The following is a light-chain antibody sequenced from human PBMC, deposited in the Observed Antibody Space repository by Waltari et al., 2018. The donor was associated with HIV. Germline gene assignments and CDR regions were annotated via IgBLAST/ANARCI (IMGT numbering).Light chain of an antibody. Sequence: QLVLTQSPSASASLGASVKLTCTLSSGHSSYAIAWHQQQPDKGPRYLMKLNSAGSHSKGDGVPERFAGSSCRAGRYLTISGLQSVDEADYYCQTWCTGLRVFGGGTKLAVL. V-gene: IGLV4-69*01. CDR2: LNSAGSH. CDR1: SGHSSYA. J-gene: IGLJ3*02. CDR3: QTWCTGLRV.